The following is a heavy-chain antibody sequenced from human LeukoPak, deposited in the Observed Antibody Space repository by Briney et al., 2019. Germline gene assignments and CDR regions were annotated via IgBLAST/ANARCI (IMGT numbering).Heavy chain of an antibody. CDR1: GFTFSSYA. Sequence: GGSLRLSCAASGFTFSSYAMSWVRQAPGKGLEWVSAISGSGGSTYYADSVKGRFTISRDNAKNSLYLQMNSLRAEDTAVYYCARDAWQLHGSSGLYWGQGTLVTVSS. J-gene: IGHJ4*02. CDR3: ARDAWQLHGSSGLY. CDR2: ISGSGGST. D-gene: IGHD1-1*01. V-gene: IGHV3-23*01.